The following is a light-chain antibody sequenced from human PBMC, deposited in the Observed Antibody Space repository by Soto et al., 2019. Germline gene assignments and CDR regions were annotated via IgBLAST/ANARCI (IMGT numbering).Light chain of an antibody. CDR2: GAS. J-gene: IGKJ4*01. CDR3: EQFNCYPLS. Sequence: DIHLTQSPSFLSASVGDRVTITCRASQGIASSLAWYQQKAGKAPQLLIYGASTLETGVTSRFRGSGPGTEFTLTISSLHPEDFGIYYGEQFNCYPLSFGGGAKVEIK. CDR1: QGIASS. V-gene: IGKV1-9*01.